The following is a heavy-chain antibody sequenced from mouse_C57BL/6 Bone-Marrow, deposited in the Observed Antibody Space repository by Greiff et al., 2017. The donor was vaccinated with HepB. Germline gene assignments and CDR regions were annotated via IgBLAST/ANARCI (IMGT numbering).Heavy chain of an antibody. J-gene: IGHJ3*01. V-gene: IGHV1-75*01. CDR1: GYTFTDYY. Sequence: ESGPELVKPGASVKISCKASGYTFTDYYINWVKQRPGQGLEWIGWIFPGSGSTYYNEKFKGKATLTVDKSSSTAYMLLSSLTSEDSAVYFCARDYYGHYYGSSYWWFAYWGQGTLVTVSA. CDR3: ARDYYGHYYGSSYWWFAY. CDR2: IFPGSGST. D-gene: IGHD1-1*01.